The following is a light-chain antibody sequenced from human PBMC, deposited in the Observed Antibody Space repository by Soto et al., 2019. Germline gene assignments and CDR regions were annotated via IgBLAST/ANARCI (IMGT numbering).Light chain of an antibody. CDR1: SSDIGGYDY. CDR2: EVN. Sequence: QSALTQPPSASGSPGQSVTISCTGTSSDIGGYDYVSWYQQHPGKAPKLIIYEVNKRPSGVPDRFSGSKSGNTASLTVSGLRAEDEADYYCSSYAGSNNVVFAGGTKVTVL. V-gene: IGLV2-8*01. J-gene: IGLJ3*02. CDR3: SSYAGSNNVV.